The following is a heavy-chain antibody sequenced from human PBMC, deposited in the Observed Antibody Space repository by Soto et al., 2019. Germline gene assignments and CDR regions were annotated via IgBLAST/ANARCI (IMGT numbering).Heavy chain of an antibody. J-gene: IGHJ5*02. CDR3: ARGTVTSVRWFGT. D-gene: IGHD4-17*01. CDR2: ISTFNGNT. Sequence: QVHLVQSGTEVKEPGASVKVSCKASASTFTGYTINWVRQAPGQGLEWMGWISTFNGNTKYAGNFEGTVTMTTTTSTNTAYIKLTSRTVDDKAVYFFARGTVTSVRWFGTWGQGPLVSVSS. CDR1: ASTFTGYT. V-gene: IGHV1-18*04.